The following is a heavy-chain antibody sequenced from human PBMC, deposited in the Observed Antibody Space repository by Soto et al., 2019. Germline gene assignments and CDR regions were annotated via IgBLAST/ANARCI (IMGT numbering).Heavy chain of an antibody. V-gene: IGHV3-30*18. J-gene: IGHJ4*02. Sequence: QVQLVESGGGVVQLGRSLSLSCAASGFTFSSYGRHWVGQAPGKGLEWVAVISYDGSNKYYADSVKGRFTISRDNSKNTLYLQMNSLRAEDTAVYYCAKDGGWYIDYWGQGTLVTVSS. CDR2: ISYDGSNK. D-gene: IGHD6-19*01. CDR3: AKDGGWYIDY. CDR1: GFTFSSYG.